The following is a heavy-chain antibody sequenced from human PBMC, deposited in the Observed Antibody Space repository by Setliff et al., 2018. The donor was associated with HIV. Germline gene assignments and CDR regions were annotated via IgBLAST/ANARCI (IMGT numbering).Heavy chain of an antibody. CDR1: GFSLTPRGAG. V-gene: IGHV2-5*01. CDR2: IYWNGDE. D-gene: IGHD7-27*01. CDR3: AHGRTGIAPPDFDY. J-gene: IGHJ4*02. Sequence: SGPPLVNPTQPLTLTCTFSGFSLTPRGAGVGWIRQPPGRALEWLALIYWNGDERYSASLQGRLSIAKDTSRNQVVLTLTNMSPDDTATYFCAHGRTGIAPPDFDYWGPGSLVTVSS.